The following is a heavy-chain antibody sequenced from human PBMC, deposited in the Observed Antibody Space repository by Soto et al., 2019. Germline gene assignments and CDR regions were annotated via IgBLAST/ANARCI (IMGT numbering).Heavy chain of an antibody. CDR1: GGTFSSYA. J-gene: IGHJ6*02. D-gene: IGHD6-13*01. V-gene: IGHV1-69*13. CDR3: ARDVGQQHGRPDYYYYGMDV. Sequence: SVKVSCKASGGTFSSYAISWVRQAPGQGLEWMGGIIPIFGTANYAQKFQGRVTITADESTSTAYMELSSLRSEDTAVYYCARDVGQQHGRPDYYYYGMDVWGQGTTVTVSS. CDR2: IIPIFGTA.